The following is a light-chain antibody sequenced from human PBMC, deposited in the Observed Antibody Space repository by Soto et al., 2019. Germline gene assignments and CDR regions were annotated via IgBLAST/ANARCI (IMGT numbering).Light chain of an antibody. V-gene: IGLV1-40*01. CDR2: GNS. Sequence: QSVLTQPPSVSAAPGQRVTISCTGSSSNIKAGYDVHWYQQLPGTAHKLLIYGNSNRPSGVPDRFSGSKSGTSASLAITGLQAEDEADYYCQSYDSSLSGYVFGTGTKVTVL. J-gene: IGLJ1*01. CDR3: QSYDSSLSGYV. CDR1: SSNIKAGYD.